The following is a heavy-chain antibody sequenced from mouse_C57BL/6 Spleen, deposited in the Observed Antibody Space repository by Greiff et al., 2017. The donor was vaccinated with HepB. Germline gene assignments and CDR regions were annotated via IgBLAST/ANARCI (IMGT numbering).Heavy chain of an antibody. CDR2: IDPEDGET. Sequence: VQLKESGAELVKPGASVKLSCKASGFNFTDYYMHWVKQRPEQGLEWIGRIDPEDGETKYDPNFQGKATITADTSSNTAYLQLSSLTSEDTAVYYWARGGVGSSYDMDDWGQGTSVTVSS. D-gene: IGHD1-3*01. CDR1: GFNFTDYY. CDR3: ARGGVGSSYDMDD. J-gene: IGHJ4*01. V-gene: IGHV14-2*01.